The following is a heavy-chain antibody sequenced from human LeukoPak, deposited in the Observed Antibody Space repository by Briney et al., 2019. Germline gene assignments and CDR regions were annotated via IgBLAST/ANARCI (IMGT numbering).Heavy chain of an antibody. CDR2: IYYSGST. CDR1: GGSISSYY. V-gene: IGHV4-59*01. J-gene: IGHJ6*02. CDR3: VREREQLVPPYYYYYGMDV. D-gene: IGHD6-13*01. Sequence: SETLSLTCTVSGGSISSYYWSWIRQPPGKGLEWIGYIYYSGSTNYNPSLKSRVTISVDTSKNQFSLKLSSVTAADTAVYYCVREREQLVPPYYYYYGMDVWGQGTTVTVSS.